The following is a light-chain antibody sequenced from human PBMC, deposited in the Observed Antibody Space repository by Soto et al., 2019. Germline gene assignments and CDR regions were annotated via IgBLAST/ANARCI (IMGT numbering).Light chain of an antibody. CDR3: QQYDNLPPLT. J-gene: IGKJ5*01. V-gene: IGKV1-33*01. CDR1: QDISNY. Sequence: DIQMTQSPSSLSASVGDRVTITCHASQDISNYLNWYQQKPGKAPKLLIYDASNLETGVPSRFSGSGSGTDFTFTISSLQPEDIATYYCQQYDNLPPLTFGQGTRLEIK. CDR2: DAS.